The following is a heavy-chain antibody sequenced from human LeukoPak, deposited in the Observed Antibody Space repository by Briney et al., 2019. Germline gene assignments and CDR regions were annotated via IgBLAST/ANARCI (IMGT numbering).Heavy chain of an antibody. CDR3: ARDLEYSSLGGQAPLIDY. Sequence: ASVKVSCKASGYTFTSYAMNWVRQVPGQGLEWVGWINTNTGNPTYAQGFTGRFVFSLDTSVSTAYLQISSLKAEDTAVYYCARDLEYSSLGGQAPLIDYWGQGTLVTVSS. V-gene: IGHV7-4-1*02. D-gene: IGHD6-6*01. CDR2: INTNTGNP. CDR1: GYTFTSYA. J-gene: IGHJ4*02.